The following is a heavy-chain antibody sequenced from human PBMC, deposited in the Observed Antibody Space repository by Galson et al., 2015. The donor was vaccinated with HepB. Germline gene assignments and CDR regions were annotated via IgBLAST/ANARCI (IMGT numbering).Heavy chain of an antibody. V-gene: IGHV3-53*01. D-gene: IGHD1-7*01. Sequence: SLRLSCAASGFIVRNNYMNWVRQAPGKGLEWVSIIYSGGRSTVSTYYADSVKGRFTISRDDSKNTLFLQMNSLRIDDPAVYYCAKDLNWNYDYWGQGTLVTVSS. CDR3: AKDLNWNYDY. CDR1: GFIVRNNY. J-gene: IGHJ4*02. CDR2: IYSGGRSTVST.